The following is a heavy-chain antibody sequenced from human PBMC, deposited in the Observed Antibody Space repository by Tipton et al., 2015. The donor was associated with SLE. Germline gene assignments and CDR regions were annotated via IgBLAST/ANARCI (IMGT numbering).Heavy chain of an antibody. D-gene: IGHD3-22*01. Sequence: TLSLTCSVTGYSISSGYYWGWIRQPPGRGLEWIGCIYYSGSTNYNPSLKSRVTMSVDTSKKQFSLKLSSVTAADTAVYYCARGPIYDSSGYYFEYFQHWGQGTLVTVSS. CDR2: IYYSGST. J-gene: IGHJ1*01. CDR3: ARGPIYDSSGYYFEYFQH. V-gene: IGHV4-38-2*02. CDR1: GYSISSGYY.